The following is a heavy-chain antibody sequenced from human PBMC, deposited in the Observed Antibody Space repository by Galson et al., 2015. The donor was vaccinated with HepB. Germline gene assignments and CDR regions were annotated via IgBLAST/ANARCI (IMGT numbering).Heavy chain of an antibody. CDR2: ISGSDNTI. CDR3: ARTALGWFDP. Sequence: LRLSCAASGFIFSDYYMSWIRQAPGKGLEWVSSISGSDNTIYYAYSVKGRLTISRDNAKNSLYLQINSLRAEDTAVYYCARTALGWFDPWGQGTLVTVSS. J-gene: IGHJ5*02. V-gene: IGHV3-11*01. D-gene: IGHD6-25*01. CDR1: GFIFSDYY.